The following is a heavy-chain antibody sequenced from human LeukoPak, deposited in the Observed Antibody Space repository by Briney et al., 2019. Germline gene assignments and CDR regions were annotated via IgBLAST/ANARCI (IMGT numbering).Heavy chain of an antibody. CDR1: GYTFTSYG. V-gene: IGHV1-69*13. D-gene: IGHD1-26*01. CDR3: ARVYSRSGSYYLDY. J-gene: IGHJ4*02. CDR2: IIPIFGTA. Sequence: SVKVSCKASGYTFTSYGISWVRQAPGQGLEWMGGIIPIFGTANYAQKFQGRVTITADESTSTAYMELSSLRSEDTAVYYCARVYSRSGSYYLDYWGQGTLVTVSS.